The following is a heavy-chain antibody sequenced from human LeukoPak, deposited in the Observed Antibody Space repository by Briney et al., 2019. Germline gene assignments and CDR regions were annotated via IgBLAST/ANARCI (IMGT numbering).Heavy chain of an antibody. J-gene: IGHJ4*02. Sequence: SETLSLTCTVSGSSISSYYWSWIRQPPGKGLEWIGYIYYSGSTNYNPSLKSRVTISVDMSKTQFSLRLSSVTASDTAVYYCARSYRYYDNSRYYSFDYWGQGTLVTVSS. D-gene: IGHD3-22*01. CDR1: GSSISSYY. CDR2: IYYSGST. V-gene: IGHV4-59*01. CDR3: ARSYRYYDNSRYYSFDY.